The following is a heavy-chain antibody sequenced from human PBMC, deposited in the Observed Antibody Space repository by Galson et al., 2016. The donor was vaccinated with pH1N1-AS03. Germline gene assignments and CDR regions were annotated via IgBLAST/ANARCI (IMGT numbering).Heavy chain of an antibody. D-gene: IGHD3-16*01. CDR1: GHTLTELS. CDR2: FDPDNTET. V-gene: IGHV1-24*01. Sequence: SVKVSCKVSGHTLTELSIQWVRQAPGEGLDWMGGFDPDNTETVYAQKFQGRVTMTGDTSTDTAYMELSSLRSGDTAKYYCVTTAYAFGLGSVDAFDVWGQGTKVTVSS. J-gene: IGHJ3*01. CDR3: VTTAYAFGLGSVDAFDV.